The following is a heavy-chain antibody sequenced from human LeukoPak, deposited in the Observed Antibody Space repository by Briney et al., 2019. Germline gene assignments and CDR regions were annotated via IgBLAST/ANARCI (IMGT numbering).Heavy chain of an antibody. CDR3: ARDTGDP. CDR2: INQGGSEQ. CDR1: GFTFSTYW. J-gene: IGHJ5*02. D-gene: IGHD4-17*01. Sequence: PGGSLRLSCSPSGFTFSTYWTGSVRPAPGKGLEWLANINQGGSEQSDVDAVKGRFTISRDNARNHLILQLKSRRAADTAVYYCARDTGDPWGEGTLVTVSS. V-gene: IGHV3-7*01.